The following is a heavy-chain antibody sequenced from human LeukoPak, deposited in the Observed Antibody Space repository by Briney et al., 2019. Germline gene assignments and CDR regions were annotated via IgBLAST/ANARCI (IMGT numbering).Heavy chain of an antibody. Sequence: SVKVSCKASGGTFSSYAISWVRQAPGQGLEWMGGFIPIFGTANYAQKFQGRVTITTDESTSTAYMELSSLRSEDTAGYYCARDLHGSGSWDMDVWGKGTTVTVSS. CDR2: FIPIFGTA. D-gene: IGHD3-10*01. V-gene: IGHV1-69*05. CDR1: GGTFSSYA. CDR3: ARDLHGSGSWDMDV. J-gene: IGHJ6*03.